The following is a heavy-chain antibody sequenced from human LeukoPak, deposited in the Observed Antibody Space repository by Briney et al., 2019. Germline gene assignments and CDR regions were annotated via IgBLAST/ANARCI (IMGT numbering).Heavy chain of an antibody. CDR1: GFTFSSYA. D-gene: IGHD3-10*01. V-gene: IGHV3-23*01. CDR2: ISSSGGNT. CDR3: ARTYGSGSFYAFDI. Sequence: PGGSLRLSCAASGFTFSSYAMSWVRQAPGKGLEWVSGISSSGGNTYYADSVKGRFTISRDNFKNTVHLQMNSLRAEDTAIYYCARTYGSGSFYAFDIWGQGTVVTVSS. J-gene: IGHJ3*02.